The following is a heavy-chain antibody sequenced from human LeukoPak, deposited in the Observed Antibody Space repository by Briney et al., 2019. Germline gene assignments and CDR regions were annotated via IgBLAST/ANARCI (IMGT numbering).Heavy chain of an antibody. CDR3: ATGGRSGVALEQ. D-gene: IGHD3-3*01. J-gene: IGHJ4*02. CDR2: IYSGGTT. V-gene: IGHV3-53*01. Sequence: GGSLRLTCVVSGFIASSNYMSWVRQASGKGLEWISLIYSGGTTYYADSVMGRFTISRDNSKTTLFLQMNSLKTEDTAVYYCATGGRSGVALEQWGQGTLVTVSS. CDR1: GFIASSNY.